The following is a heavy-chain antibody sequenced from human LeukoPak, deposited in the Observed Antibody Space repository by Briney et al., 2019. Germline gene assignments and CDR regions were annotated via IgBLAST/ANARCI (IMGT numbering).Heavy chain of an antibody. CDR3: TRGWDY. CDR1: VYSFTASD. V-gene: IGHV1-8*03. J-gene: IGHJ4*02. Sequence: ASVKVSCKASVYSFTASDINWVRQATGQGLEWMGWMNPDSGDTGYAQKFQGRLTITRHTSINTAYMELSGLRSEDTAVYYCTRGWDYWGQGTLVTVSS. CDR2: MNPDSGDT.